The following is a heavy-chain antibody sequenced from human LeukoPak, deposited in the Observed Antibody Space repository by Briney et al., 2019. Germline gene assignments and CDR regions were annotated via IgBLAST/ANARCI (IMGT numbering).Heavy chain of an antibody. D-gene: IGHD6-13*01. V-gene: IGHV1-69*04. CDR2: IIPILGIA. J-gene: IGHJ4*02. CDR1: GYTFTSYG. CDR3: ARGGGVPYSSSWLDY. Sequence: KVSCKASGYTFTSYGISWVRQAPGQGLEWMGRIIPILGIANYAQKFQGRVTITADKSTSTAYMELSSLRSEDTAVYYCARGGGVPYSSSWLDYWGQGTLVTVSS.